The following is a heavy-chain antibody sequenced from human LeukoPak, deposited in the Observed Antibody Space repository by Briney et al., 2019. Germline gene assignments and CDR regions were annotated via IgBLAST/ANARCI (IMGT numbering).Heavy chain of an antibody. J-gene: IGHJ3*02. CDR2: ISGSGGST. Sequence: GGSLRLSCAASGFTFSSYAMSWVRQAPGRGPEWVSTISGSGGSTYYADSVKGRHTISRNNSKNTLYLQMNSLRAEDTAVYYCAKNRLGRYYDFWSGYDDAFEIWGQGTMVIVSS. V-gene: IGHV3-23*01. CDR1: GFTFSSYA. CDR3: AKNRLGRYYDFWSGYDDAFEI. D-gene: IGHD3-3*01.